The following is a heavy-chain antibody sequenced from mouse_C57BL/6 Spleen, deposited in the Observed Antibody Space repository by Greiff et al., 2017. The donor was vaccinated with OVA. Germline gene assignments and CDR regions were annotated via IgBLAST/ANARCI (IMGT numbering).Heavy chain of an antibody. J-gene: IGHJ3*01. Sequence: EVKLMESGGGLVKPGGSLKLSCAASGFTFSSYAMSWVRQTPEKRLEWVATISDGGSYTYYPDNVKGRFTISRDNAKNNLYLQMSHLKSEDTAMYYCARGGTGTAWFAYWGQGTLVTVSA. CDR3: ARGGTGTAWFAY. CDR1: GFTFSSYA. V-gene: IGHV5-4*03. CDR2: ISDGGSYT. D-gene: IGHD4-1*01.